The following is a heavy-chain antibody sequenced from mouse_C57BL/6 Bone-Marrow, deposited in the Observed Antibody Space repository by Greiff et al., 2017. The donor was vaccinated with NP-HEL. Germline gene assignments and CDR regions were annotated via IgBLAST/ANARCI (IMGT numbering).Heavy chain of an antibody. J-gene: IGHJ4*01. Sequence: VRLVESGPELVKPGASVKISCKASGYAFSSSWMNWVKQRPGKGLEWIGRIYPGDGDTNYNGKFKGKATLTADKSSSTAYMQLSSLTSEDSAVYFCARAYYSNLYYAMDYWGQGTSVTVSS. CDR2: IYPGDGDT. V-gene: IGHV1-82*01. CDR1: GYAFSSSW. CDR3: ARAYYSNLYYAMDY. D-gene: IGHD2-5*01.